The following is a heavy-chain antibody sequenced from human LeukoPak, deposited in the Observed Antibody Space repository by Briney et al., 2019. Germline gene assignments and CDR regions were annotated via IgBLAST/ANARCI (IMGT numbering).Heavy chain of an antibody. Sequence: TGGSLRLSCAASGFTFGSYAMHCVRQAPGKGLEWVAVISYDGSNKYYADSVKGRFTISRDNSKSTLYLQMNSLRAEDTAVYYCARVKTMIVVVDAFDIWGQGTMVTVSS. J-gene: IGHJ3*02. CDR1: GFTFGSYA. CDR3: ARVKTMIVVVDAFDI. D-gene: IGHD3-22*01. V-gene: IGHV3-30-3*01. CDR2: ISYDGSNK.